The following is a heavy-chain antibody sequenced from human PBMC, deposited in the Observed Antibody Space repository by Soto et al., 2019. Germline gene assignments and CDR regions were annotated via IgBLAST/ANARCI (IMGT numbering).Heavy chain of an antibody. Sequence: QVQLVQSGAELKKPGASVKVSCKASGYTFTDYYVHWLRQAPGQGLAWMGWINPKSGVTHYAQKFQGWVTLTRDTSVITAYMELNRLKSDDTAVFFCAIGVSGWSPFDVWGQGTLVTVSS. V-gene: IGHV1-2*04. J-gene: IGHJ4*02. CDR1: GYTFTDYY. CDR3: AIGVSGWSPFDV. D-gene: IGHD6-19*01. CDR2: INPKSGVT.